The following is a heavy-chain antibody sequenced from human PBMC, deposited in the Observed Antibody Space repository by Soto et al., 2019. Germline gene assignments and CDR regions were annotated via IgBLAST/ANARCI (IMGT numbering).Heavy chain of an antibody. D-gene: IGHD2-21*02. Sequence: QVQLVESGGGVVQPGRSLRLSCAASGFTFSSYSMHWVRQAPGKGLEWVSLISYDGRNDYYADSVKGRFSISRDNSKNTLYLQMNSLRAEDTAVYYCATSVVTSTPHYFHHWGQGTLVTVSS. CDR1: GFTFSSYS. J-gene: IGHJ1*01. V-gene: IGHV3-30*04. CDR3: ATSVVTSTPHYFHH. CDR2: ISYDGRND.